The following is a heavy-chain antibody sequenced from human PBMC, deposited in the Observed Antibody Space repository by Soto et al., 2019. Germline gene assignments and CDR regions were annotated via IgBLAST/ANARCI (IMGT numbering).Heavy chain of an antibody. CDR1: GFTFSTYW. D-gene: IGHD2-15*01. CDR2: INTDGSST. Sequence: GGSLRLSCAASGFTFSTYWMHWVRQAPGKGLVWVSRINTDGSSTSYADSVKGRFTISRDNAKNTLYLKMNSLRAEDTAVYYCARAVSFWWFDYWGQGTLVTVSS. V-gene: IGHV3-74*01. J-gene: IGHJ4*02. CDR3: ARAVSFWWFDY.